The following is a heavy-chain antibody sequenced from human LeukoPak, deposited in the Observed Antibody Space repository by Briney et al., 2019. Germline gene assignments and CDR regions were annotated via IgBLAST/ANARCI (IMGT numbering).Heavy chain of an antibody. CDR2: ISSGSRIM. CDR1: GFNFSTYS. J-gene: IGHJ1*01. D-gene: IGHD6-6*01. CDR3: ARPGSSSPLGY. V-gene: IGHV3-48*01. Sequence: GGSLRLSCVASGFNFSTYSMNWVRQAPGKGLEWVSYISSGSRIMYYADSVKGRFTTSRDNAKNSLYLQMDSLRAEDTAVYYCARPGSSSPLGYWGQGTLVTVSS.